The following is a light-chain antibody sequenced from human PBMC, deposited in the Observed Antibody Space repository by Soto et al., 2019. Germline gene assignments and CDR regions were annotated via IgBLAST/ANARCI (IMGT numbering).Light chain of an antibody. Sequence: EIVLTQSPGTLSLSPGERATPSCRASQSVSSSYLAWYQQKPGQAPMPLIYGASSRATGIPDRFSGSGSGTDFTLTISRLEPEDFAVYYCLQYGSSPYTFGQGTKLEIK. V-gene: IGKV3-20*01. J-gene: IGKJ2*01. CDR1: QSVSSSY. CDR3: LQYGSSPYT. CDR2: GAS.